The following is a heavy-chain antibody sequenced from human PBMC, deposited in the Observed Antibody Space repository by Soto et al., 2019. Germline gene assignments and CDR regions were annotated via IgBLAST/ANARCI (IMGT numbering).Heavy chain of an antibody. CDR3: ARAPNLYYYDSLDAFDI. CDR1: GFTFSSYS. CDR2: ISSSSSYI. J-gene: IGHJ3*02. Sequence: PGGSLRLSCAASGFTFSSYSMNWVRQAPGKGLEWVSSISSSSSYIYYADSVKGRFTISRDNAKNSLYLQMNSLRAEDTAVYYCARAPNLYYYDSLDAFDIWGQGTMVTVSS. D-gene: IGHD3-22*01. V-gene: IGHV3-21*01.